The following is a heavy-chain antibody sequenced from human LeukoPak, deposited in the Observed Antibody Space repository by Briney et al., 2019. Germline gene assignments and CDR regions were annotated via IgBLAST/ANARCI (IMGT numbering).Heavy chain of an antibody. CDR2: INPSGGST. Sequence: ASVKVSCKASGYTFTSHYMHWVRQAPGQGLEWMGIINPSGGSTSYAQKFQGRVTMTRDTSTSTVYMELSSLRSEDTAVYYCARDGSPYYDFWSGPTEIWFDPWGQGTLVTVSS. J-gene: IGHJ5*02. D-gene: IGHD3-3*01. CDR3: ARDGSPYYDFWSGPTEIWFDP. V-gene: IGHV1-46*01. CDR1: GYTFTSHY.